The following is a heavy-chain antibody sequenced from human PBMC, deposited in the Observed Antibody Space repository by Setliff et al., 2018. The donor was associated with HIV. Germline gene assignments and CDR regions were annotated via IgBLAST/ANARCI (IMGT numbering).Heavy chain of an antibody. V-gene: IGHV3-53*01. J-gene: IGHJ4*02. CDR1: GFTVSSNY. CDR3: AKELAASGLGYFDS. CDR2: IYGGGTT. D-gene: IGHD3-22*01. Sequence: GSLRLSCAASGFTVSSNYMSWVRQAPGKGLEWVSVIYGGGTTHYADSVKGRFTISRDNSKNTVYLQMNSLRAEDTAEYYCAKELAASGLGYFDSWGRGILVTVSS.